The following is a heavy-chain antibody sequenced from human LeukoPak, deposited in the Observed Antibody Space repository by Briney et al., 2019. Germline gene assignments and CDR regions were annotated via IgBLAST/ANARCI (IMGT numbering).Heavy chain of an antibody. D-gene: IGHD2-2*01. CDR1: GFTFSSYA. CDR3: AKGYCVSATCYARFDY. CDR2: LGGSGGTT. J-gene: IGHJ4*02. V-gene: IGHV3-23*01. Sequence: PGGSLRLSCAASGFTFSSYAMSWVRQAPGKGLEWVSALGGSGGTTYYADSVKGRFTISRDNSKNTLFLQMNSLRAEDTAVYHCAKGYCVSATCYARFDYWGQGTLVTVSS.